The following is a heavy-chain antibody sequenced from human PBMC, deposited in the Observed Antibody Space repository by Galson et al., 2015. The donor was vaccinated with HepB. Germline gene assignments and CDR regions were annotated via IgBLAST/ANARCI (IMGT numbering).Heavy chain of an antibody. D-gene: IGHD5-18*01. CDR1: GFTFSSYW. CDR2: IKQDGSER. CDR3: ASDGDMELWSKGYLDY. J-gene: IGHJ4*02. Sequence: SLRLSCAASGFTFSSYWMSWVRQAPGKGLEWVANIKQDGSERYYVDSVKGRFTISRDNAKNSLYLQMYSLRAEDTAVYYCASDGDMELWSKGYLDYWGQGTLVTVSS. V-gene: IGHV3-7*03.